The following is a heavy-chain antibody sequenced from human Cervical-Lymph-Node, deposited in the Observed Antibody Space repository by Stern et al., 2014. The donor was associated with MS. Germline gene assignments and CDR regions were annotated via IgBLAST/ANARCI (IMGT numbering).Heavy chain of an antibody. CDR1: GYTFTNYG. D-gene: IGHD4-17*01. CDR3: AREEDGDNWYFQH. Sequence: QVQLVQSGAEVKKPGASGKVSCKAYGYTFTNYGITWVRQAPGQGLEWMGWVSAYNGNTIYAQKLQGRVPMTTDTSTSTAYMELRTLRSDDTAVYYCAREEDGDNWYFQHWGQGTLVTVSS. J-gene: IGHJ1*01. CDR2: VSAYNGNT. V-gene: IGHV1-18*01.